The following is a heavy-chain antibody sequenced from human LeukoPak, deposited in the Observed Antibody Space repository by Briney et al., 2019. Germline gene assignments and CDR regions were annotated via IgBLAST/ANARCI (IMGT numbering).Heavy chain of an antibody. Sequence: GASVNVPCRASGYTFTSYGISWVRQAPGQGLEWMGWISAYNGNTNYAQKLQGRVTMTTDTSTSTAYMELRSLRSDDTAVYYCARDAGYSSSAYMDVWGKGTTVTISS. CDR1: GYTFTSYG. CDR2: ISAYNGNT. CDR3: ARDAGYSSSAYMDV. J-gene: IGHJ6*03. D-gene: IGHD6-13*01. V-gene: IGHV1-18*01.